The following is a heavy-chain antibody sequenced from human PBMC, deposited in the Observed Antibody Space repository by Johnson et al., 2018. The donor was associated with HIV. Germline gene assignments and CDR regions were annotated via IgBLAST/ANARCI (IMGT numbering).Heavy chain of an antibody. V-gene: IGHV3-9*01. CDR2: ISWNSGSK. Sequence: VQLVESGGGVVQPGRSLRLSCAASGFTFDDYAMHWVRQAPGKGLEWVSLISWNSGSKGYADSVKGRFTISRDNAKNSLYLQMNSLRAEDTALYYCANIGETYAFDIWGQGTMVTVSS. J-gene: IGHJ3*02. D-gene: IGHD4-17*01. CDR3: ANIGETYAFDI. CDR1: GFTFDDYA.